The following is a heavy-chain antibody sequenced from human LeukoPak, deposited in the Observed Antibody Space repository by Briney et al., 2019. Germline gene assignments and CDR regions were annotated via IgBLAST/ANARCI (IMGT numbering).Heavy chain of an antibody. CDR2: ISDDGSNK. Sequence: PGGSLRLSCAASGFTFSSYAIHWVRQAPGKGLEWVAVISDDGSNKYYADSVKGRFTISRDNSKNTLYLQMNSLRAEDTAVYYCASERIAVTGTGWFDPWGQGTLVTVSS. V-gene: IGHV3-30*04. CDR3: ASERIAVTGTGWFDP. CDR1: GFTFSSYA. J-gene: IGHJ5*02. D-gene: IGHD6-13*01.